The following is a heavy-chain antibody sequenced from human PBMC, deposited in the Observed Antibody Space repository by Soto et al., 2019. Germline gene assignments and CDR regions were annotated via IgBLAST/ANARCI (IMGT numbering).Heavy chain of an antibody. J-gene: IGHJ4*02. CDR2: INHSGST. CDR3: TRAYCSGGSCPASALYYFDY. D-gene: IGHD2-15*01. V-gene: IGHV4-34*01. CDR1: GGCFSGYY. Sequence: SETLSLTCAVYGGCFSGYYWSWIRQPPGKGLEWIGEINHSGSTNYNPSLKSRVTISVDTSKNPFSLKLSSVTAADTAVYYCTRAYCSGGSCPASALYYFDYSGQGTLVTVSS.